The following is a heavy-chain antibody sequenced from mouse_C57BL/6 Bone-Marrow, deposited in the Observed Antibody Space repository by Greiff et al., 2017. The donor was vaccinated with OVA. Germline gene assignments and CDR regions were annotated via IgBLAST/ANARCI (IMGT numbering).Heavy chain of an antibody. CDR2: IDPANGNT. Sequence: VHVKQSVAELVRPGASVKLSCTASGFNIKNTYMHWVKQRPEQGLEWIGRIDPANGNTKYAPKFQGKATITADTSSNTAYLQLSSLTSEDTAIYYCASPSPDYDGYPWFAYWGQGTLVTVSA. V-gene: IGHV14-3*01. J-gene: IGHJ3*01. CDR3: ASPSPDYDGYPWFAY. D-gene: IGHD2-3*01. CDR1: GFNIKNTY.